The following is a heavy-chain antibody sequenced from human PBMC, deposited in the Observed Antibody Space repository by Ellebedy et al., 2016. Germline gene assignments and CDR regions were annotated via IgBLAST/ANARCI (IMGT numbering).Heavy chain of an antibody. D-gene: IGHD3-10*01. Sequence: ASVKVSCKASGYTFTSYDLHWVRQAPGQGLEWMGIINPSGGNTSYAPKFQGRVTMTRDTSTSTVYMYLSSLRSEDTAVYFCARVYYGSGSYYSDYWGQGTLVTVSS. CDR1: GYTFTSYD. V-gene: IGHV1-46*01. CDR2: INPSGGNT. CDR3: ARVYYGSGSYYSDY. J-gene: IGHJ4*02.